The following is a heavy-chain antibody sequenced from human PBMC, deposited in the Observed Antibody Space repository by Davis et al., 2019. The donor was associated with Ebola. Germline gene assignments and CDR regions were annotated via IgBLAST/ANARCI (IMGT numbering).Heavy chain of an antibody. V-gene: IGHV1-46*01. CDR2: INPSGGST. CDR1: GYTFTSYY. D-gene: IGHD7-27*01. CDR3: ASLFNWGYADS. Sequence: AASVKVSCKASGYTFTSYYMHWVRQAPGQGLEWMGIINPSGGSTSYAQKFQGRVTITADISTSTAYMELSSLRSEDTAVYHCASLFNWGYADSWGQGILVTVSS. J-gene: IGHJ4*02.